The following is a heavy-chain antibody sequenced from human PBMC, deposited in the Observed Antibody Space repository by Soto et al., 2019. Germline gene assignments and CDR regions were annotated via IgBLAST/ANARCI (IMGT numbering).Heavy chain of an antibody. D-gene: IGHD3-9*01. Sequence: HPGGSLRLSCAASGFTFSSYGMHWVRQAPGKGLEWVAVIWYDGSNKYYADSVKGRFTISRDNSKNTLYLQMNSLRAEDTAVYYCARDPNDYDILTGSFDYWGQGTLVTVSS. CDR3: ARDPNDYDILTGSFDY. CDR1: GFTFSSYG. CDR2: IWYDGSNK. V-gene: IGHV3-33*01. J-gene: IGHJ4*02.